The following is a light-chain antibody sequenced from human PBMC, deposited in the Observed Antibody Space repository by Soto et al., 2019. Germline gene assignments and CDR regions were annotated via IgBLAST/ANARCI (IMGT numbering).Light chain of an antibody. CDR1: QSVSIN. V-gene: IGKV3-15*01. CDR3: QQYGSSPPWT. J-gene: IGKJ1*01. CDR2: GAS. Sequence: EVVITQSPATLSVSPGERATLSVRASQSVSINLAWYQQKPGQAPRLLIYGASTRATGIPARFSGSGSGTEFTLTISRLEPEDFAVYYCQQYGSSPPWTFGQGTKVDI.